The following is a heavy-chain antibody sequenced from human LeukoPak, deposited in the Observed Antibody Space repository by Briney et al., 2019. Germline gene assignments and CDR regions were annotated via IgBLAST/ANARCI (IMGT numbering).Heavy chain of an antibody. CDR3: ARTGIVGATSAFDI. Sequence: PSETLSLTCTVSGGPISSGGYYWSWIRQHPGKGLEWIGYVYYSGSTYYNPSLKSRVTISVDTSKNQFSLKLSSVTAADTAVYYCARTGIVGATSAFDIWGQGTMVTVSS. V-gene: IGHV4-31*03. CDR2: VYYSGST. J-gene: IGHJ3*02. CDR1: GGPISSGGYY. D-gene: IGHD1-26*01.